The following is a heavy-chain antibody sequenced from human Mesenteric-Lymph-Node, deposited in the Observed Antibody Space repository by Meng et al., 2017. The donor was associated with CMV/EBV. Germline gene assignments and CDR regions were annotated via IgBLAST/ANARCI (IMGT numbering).Heavy chain of an antibody. J-gene: IGHJ6*02. D-gene: IGHD2-2*01. Sequence: ASVKVSCKASGYTFTDYYIHWVRQAPGQGLEWMGWINPKSGDNEFAQRFQGRVTVTSDTSISTAYMELSRLSSDDTSVYYCARGGMYLGCSSTSCYSPGRMDVWGQGTTVTVSS. CDR3: ARGGMYLGCSSTSCYSPGRMDV. V-gene: IGHV1-2*02. CDR1: GYTFTDYY. CDR2: INPKSGDN.